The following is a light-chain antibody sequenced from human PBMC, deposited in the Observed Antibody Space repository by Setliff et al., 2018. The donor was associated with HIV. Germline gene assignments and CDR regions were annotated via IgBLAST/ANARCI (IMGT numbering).Light chain of an antibody. CDR2: WAS. CDR1: QSVLSSSNNKNF. V-gene: IGKV4-1*01. Sequence: DIVMTQSPDSLAVSLGERATINCKSSQSVLSSSNNKNFLAWYQQKPGQPPKMLIFWASTREPGVPDRFSGSGSGTDFTLTISSLQAEDVAVYYCQQYYGGPITFGQGTRLEIK. CDR3: QQYYGGPIT. J-gene: IGKJ5*01.